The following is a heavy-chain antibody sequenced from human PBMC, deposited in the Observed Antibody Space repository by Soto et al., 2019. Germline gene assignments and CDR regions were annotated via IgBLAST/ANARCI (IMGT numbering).Heavy chain of an antibody. CDR3: ARAWPHCSGGSCYQYYFDY. J-gene: IGHJ4*02. CDR1: GGTFSSYA. V-gene: IGHV1-69*13. Sequence: SVKVSCKASGGTFSSYAISWVRQAPGQGLEWMGGIIPIFGTANYAQKFQGRGTITADESTSTAYMELSSLRSEDTAVYYCARAWPHCSGGSCYQYYFDYWGQGTLVTVSS. D-gene: IGHD2-15*01. CDR2: IIPIFGTA.